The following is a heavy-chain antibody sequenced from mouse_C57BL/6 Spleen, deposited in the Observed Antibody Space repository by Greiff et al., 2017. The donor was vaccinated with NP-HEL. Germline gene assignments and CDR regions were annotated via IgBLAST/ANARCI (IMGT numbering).Heavy chain of an antibody. D-gene: IGHD2-5*01. CDR1: GYSITSGYY. J-gene: IGHJ4*01. CDR2: ISYDGSN. CDR3: AREGENSNYGLYYAMHY. V-gene: IGHV3-6*01. Sequence: ESGPGLVKPSQSLSLTCSVTGYSITSGYYWNWIRQFPGNKLEWMGYISYDGSNNYNPSLKNRISITRDTSKNQFFLKLNSVTTEDRATYHCAREGENSNYGLYYAMHYWGQGTSVTVSS.